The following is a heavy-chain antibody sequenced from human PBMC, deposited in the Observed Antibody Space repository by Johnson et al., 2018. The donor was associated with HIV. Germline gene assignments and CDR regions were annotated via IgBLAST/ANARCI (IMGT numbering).Heavy chain of an antibody. CDR1: GFTVSNNF. CDR2: IYSGGNT. J-gene: IGHJ3*02. D-gene: IGHD4-17*01. CDR3: ARALTTDAFDI. Sequence: VQLVESGGGLVQPGGSLRLSCAASGFTVSNNFMNWVRQAPGKGLEWVSLIYSGGNTYYADSVRGRFTISRDNFKNTLYLQMGSLRAEDTAVYYCARALTTDAFDIWGQGTMFTVSS. V-gene: IGHV3-66*01.